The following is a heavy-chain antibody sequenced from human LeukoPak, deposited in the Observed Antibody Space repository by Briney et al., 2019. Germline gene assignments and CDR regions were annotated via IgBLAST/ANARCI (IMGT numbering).Heavy chain of an antibody. CDR2: IYYSGST. CDR1: GGSISSGGYY. Sequence: SETLSLTCTVSGGSISSGGYYWSWIRQHPGKGLEWIGYIYYSGSTYYNPSLMSRVTISVDTSKNQFSLKLSSVTAADTAVYYCARDGSGGSHNWFDPWGQGTLVTVSS. V-gene: IGHV4-31*03. J-gene: IGHJ5*02. CDR3: ARDGSGGSHNWFDP. D-gene: IGHD2-15*01.